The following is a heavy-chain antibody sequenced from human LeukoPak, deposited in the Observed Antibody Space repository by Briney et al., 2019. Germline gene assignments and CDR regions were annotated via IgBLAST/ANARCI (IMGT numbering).Heavy chain of an antibody. Sequence: VASVKVSCKASGYTFTSYGISWVRQAPGQGLEWMGWISGYNGNTNYAQQKLQGRVPMTTDTSTSTAYMELRSLRSDDTAVYYCARDLKRGYGSGRYSWGTGSSNDYWGQGTLVTVSS. J-gene: IGHJ4*02. CDR3: ARDLKRGYGSGRYSWGTGSSNDY. CDR2: ISGYNGNT. D-gene: IGHD6-19*01. V-gene: IGHV1-18*01. CDR1: GYTFTSYG.